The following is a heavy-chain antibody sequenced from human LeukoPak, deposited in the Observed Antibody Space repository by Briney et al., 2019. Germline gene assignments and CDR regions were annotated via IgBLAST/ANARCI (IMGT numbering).Heavy chain of an antibody. Sequence: SETPSLTCTVSGDPISNFYWTWIRQSPGKGLEWIGNIHYSGSSVYNPSLKSRGTISIDPSRQQFFLKLNSVTAADTAVYFCALAPNSNWFDFWGPGTLVTVSS. CDR1: GDPISNFY. D-gene: IGHD2-8*01. J-gene: IGHJ5*01. V-gene: IGHV4-59*03. CDR2: IHYSGSS. CDR3: ALAPNSNWFDF.